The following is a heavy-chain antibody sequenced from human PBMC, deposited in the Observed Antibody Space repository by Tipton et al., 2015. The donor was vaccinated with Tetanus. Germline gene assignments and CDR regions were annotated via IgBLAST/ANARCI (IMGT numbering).Heavy chain of an antibody. D-gene: IGHD3-9*01. CDR1: GGSISSYY. Sequence: GLVKPSETLSLTCTVSGGSISSYYWSWIRQPAGKGLEWIGRIYYSGSTNYNPSLKSRVTISVDTSKNQFSLKLSSVTAADTAVYYCARLGYDILTGYHYDYWGQGTLVTVSS. CDR2: IYYSGST. J-gene: IGHJ4*02. CDR3: ARLGYDILTGYHYDY. V-gene: IGHV4-59*08.